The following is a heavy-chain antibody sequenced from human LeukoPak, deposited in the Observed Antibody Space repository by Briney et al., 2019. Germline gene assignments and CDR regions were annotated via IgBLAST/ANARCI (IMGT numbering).Heavy chain of an antibody. V-gene: IGHV3-7*01. J-gene: IGHJ4*02. Sequence: PGGSLRLSCAASGFTFSSYWMSWVRQAPGKELEWVANIKQDGSEKYYVDSVKGRFTISRDNAKNSLYLQMNSLRAEDTAVYYCARTRITMIVGLASRFDYWGQGTLVTVSS. D-gene: IGHD3-22*01. CDR2: IKQDGSEK. CDR1: GFTFSSYW. CDR3: ARTRITMIVGLASRFDY.